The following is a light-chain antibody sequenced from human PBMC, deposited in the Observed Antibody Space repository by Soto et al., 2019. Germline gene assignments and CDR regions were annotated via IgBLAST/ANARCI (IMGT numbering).Light chain of an antibody. CDR3: LQNNSYPVT. CDR1: QGIRHD. J-gene: IGKJ1*01. CDR2: TAS. Sequence: DIQMTQSPSSLSASVGDRVTITCRASQGIRHDLGWYQQKPGKAPKRLIYTASSLQSGVPPRFSGSGSGTKFTLTISSLQPEDFAPYYCLQNNSYPVTFGQGTKVEIK. V-gene: IGKV1-17*01.